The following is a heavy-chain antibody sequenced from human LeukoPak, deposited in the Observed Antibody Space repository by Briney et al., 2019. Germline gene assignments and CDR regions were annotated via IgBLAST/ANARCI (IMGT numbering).Heavy chain of an antibody. CDR1: GGSISSGDYY. CDR2: IYYSGST. J-gene: IGHJ4*02. V-gene: IGHV4-30-4*01. Sequence: SETLSLTCTVSGGSISSGDYYWSWIRQPPGKGLEWIGYIYYSGSTYYNPSLKSRVTISVDTSKKQFSLKLSSVTAADTAVYYCARVGPTLLLDFWGQGTLVTVPS. CDR3: ARVGPTLLLDF. D-gene: IGHD1-26*01.